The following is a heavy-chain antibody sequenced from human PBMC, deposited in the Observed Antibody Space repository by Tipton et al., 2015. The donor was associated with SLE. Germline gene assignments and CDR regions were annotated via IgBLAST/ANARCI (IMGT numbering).Heavy chain of an antibody. CDR2: IRSKAYGGTT. Sequence: SLRLSCTASGFTFGDYAMSWFRQAPGKGLEWVGFIRSKAYGGTTEYAASVKGRFTIPRDDSKSIAYLQMNSLKTEDTAVYYCTRDLDYYDSSGYDYYYGRDVWGQGTTVTVSS. CDR3: TRDLDYYDSSGYDYYYGRDV. CDR1: GFTFGDYA. V-gene: IGHV3-49*03. J-gene: IGHJ6*02. D-gene: IGHD3-22*01.